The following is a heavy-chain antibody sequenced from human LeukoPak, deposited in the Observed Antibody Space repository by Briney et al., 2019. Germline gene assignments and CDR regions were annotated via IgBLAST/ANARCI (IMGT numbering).Heavy chain of an antibody. CDR2: INYSGST. CDR1: GGSFSGYY. V-gene: IGHV4-34*01. J-gene: IGHJ6*03. D-gene: IGHD3-3*01. CDR3: ARLRFLEWLLRYYYYMDV. Sequence: SETLSLTCAVYGGSFSGYYWSGIRQPPSKGLEGIGEINYSGSTNYNPSLKSRVTISVDTSKNQFSLRLSSVTAADTAVYYCARLRFLEWLLRYYYYMDVWGKGTTVTVSS.